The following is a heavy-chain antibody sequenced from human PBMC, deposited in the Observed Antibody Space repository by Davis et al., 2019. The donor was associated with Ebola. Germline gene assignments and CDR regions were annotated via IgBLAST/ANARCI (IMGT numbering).Heavy chain of an antibody. CDR1: GGTFSTYD. Sequence: AAPVKVSCKASGGTFSTYDINWVRQAPGQGLEWMGRIIPMVGTATYAQKFQGRVTITADKSTSTAYMEMSGLRSEDTAVYYCARDLGRYDDHWGQGTLVTVSS. CDR2: IIPMVGTA. CDR3: ARDLGRYDDH. D-gene: IGHD1-26*01. V-gene: IGHV1-69*04. J-gene: IGHJ4*02.